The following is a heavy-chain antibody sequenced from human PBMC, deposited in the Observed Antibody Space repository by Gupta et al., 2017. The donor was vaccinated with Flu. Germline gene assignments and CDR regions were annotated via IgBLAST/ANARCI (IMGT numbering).Heavy chain of an antibody. Sequence: QIQLQESGPGLLKPSQTLSLTCTTSGAPIRDGRYYWRWIRQSAGKGLEWIGLIYTSGNSDYNPALQRRVTISLDTSPNQFSLKLSSVTAADTALYYCARGLFSNSLFYFDSWGRGTLVTVSS. CDR1: GAPIRDGRYY. D-gene: IGHD6-6*01. J-gene: IGHJ4*02. V-gene: IGHV4-61*02. CDR2: IYTSGNS. CDR3: ARGLFSNSLFYFDS.